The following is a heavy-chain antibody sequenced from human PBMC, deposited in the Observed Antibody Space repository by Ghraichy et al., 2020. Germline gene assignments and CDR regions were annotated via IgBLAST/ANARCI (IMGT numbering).Heavy chain of an antibody. D-gene: IGHD3-3*01. CDR2: ITHSGST. CDR3: ARGSGTFGVVTLDY. Sequence: TLSLTCAVYGGSFSGYYWSWIRQPPGKGLEWIGEITHSGSTNYNPSLKSRVTISMDTSKNQFSLNLTSVTAADTAVYYCARGSGTFGVVTLDYWGQGTLVTVSS. CDR1: GGSFSGYY. V-gene: IGHV4-34*01. J-gene: IGHJ4*02.